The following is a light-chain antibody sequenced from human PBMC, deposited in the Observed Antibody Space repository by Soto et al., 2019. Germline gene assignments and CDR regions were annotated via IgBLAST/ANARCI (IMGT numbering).Light chain of an antibody. V-gene: IGKV3-20*01. J-gene: IGKJ1*01. CDR2: GAS. CDR1: QSVSSSY. Sequence: EIVLTQSPGTLSFSPGERATLSCRASQSVSSSYLAWYQQKPGQAPRLLIYGASSRATGIPARFSGSGSGTGFTLTISRLEPEDFAVYYCQQYGKTFGQGTKVAIK. CDR3: QQYGKT.